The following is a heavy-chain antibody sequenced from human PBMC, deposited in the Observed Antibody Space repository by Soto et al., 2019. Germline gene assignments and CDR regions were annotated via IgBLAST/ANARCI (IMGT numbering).Heavy chain of an antibody. CDR2: IWHDGSNK. CDR3: TRPALLVTTFDY. Sequence: QEQLVESGGGVVQPGRSLRLSCAASGFTFSDYAMHWVRQAPGKGLEWVAVIWHDGSNKYYADSVKGRFTISRDNSKNTLYLQRNSLRVEDTAVYYCTRPALLVTTFDYWGQGILVTVSS. V-gene: IGHV3-33*01. CDR1: GFTFSDYA. J-gene: IGHJ4*02. D-gene: IGHD4-17*01.